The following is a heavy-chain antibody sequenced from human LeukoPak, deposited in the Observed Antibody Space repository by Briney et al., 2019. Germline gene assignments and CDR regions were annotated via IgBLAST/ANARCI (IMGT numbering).Heavy chain of an antibody. V-gene: IGHV1-69*13. J-gene: IGHJ6*02. D-gene: IGHD2-15*01. CDR3: ARDCSGGSCYDSPYGMDV. CDR1: GGTFSSYA. Sequence: ASVKVSCKASGGTFSSYAISWVRQAPGQGLEWVGGIIPIFGTANYAQKFQGRVTITADESTSTAYMELSSLRSEDTAVYYCARDCSGGSCYDSPYGMDVWGQGTTVTVSS. CDR2: IIPIFGTA.